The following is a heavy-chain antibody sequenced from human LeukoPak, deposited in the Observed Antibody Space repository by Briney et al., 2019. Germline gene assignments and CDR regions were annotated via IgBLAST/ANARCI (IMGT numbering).Heavy chain of an antibody. CDR1: GGSISSSSYY. J-gene: IGHJ4*02. D-gene: IGHD5-12*01. CDR3: ARHLNGYSGYEVIDPFDY. V-gene: IGHV4-39*01. Sequence: PSETLSLTCTVSGGSISSSSYYWGWIRQPPGKGLEWIGSIYYSGSTYYNPSLKSRVTISVDTSKNQFSLKLSSVTAADTAVYYCARHLNGYSGYEVIDPFDYWGQGTLVTVSS. CDR2: IYYSGST.